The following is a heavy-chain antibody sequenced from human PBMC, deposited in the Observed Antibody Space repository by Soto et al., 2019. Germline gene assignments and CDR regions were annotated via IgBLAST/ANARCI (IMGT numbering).Heavy chain of an antibody. CDR1: GYTFTSYD. J-gene: IGHJ4*02. Sequence: ASVKVSCKASGYTFTSYDINWVRQATGQGLEWMGWMNPNSGNTGYAQKFQGRVTMTRNTSISTAYMELSSLRSEDTAVYYCARGPVDTAMVTAKYYFDYWGQGTLVTSPQ. V-gene: IGHV1-8*01. D-gene: IGHD5-18*01. CDR3: ARGPVDTAMVTAKYYFDY. CDR2: MNPNSGNT.